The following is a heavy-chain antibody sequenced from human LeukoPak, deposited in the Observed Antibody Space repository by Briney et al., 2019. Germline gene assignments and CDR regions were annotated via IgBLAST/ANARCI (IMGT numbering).Heavy chain of an antibody. Sequence: GGSLRLSCAASGFTFSSYWMSWVRQAPGKGLEWVANIKQDGSEKYYVDSVKGRFTISRDNAKTSLYLQMNSLRAEDAALYYCARASIALGPYYFGYWGQGTLVTVSS. CDR3: ARASIALGPYYFGY. V-gene: IGHV3-7*01. CDR1: GFTFSSYW. D-gene: IGHD6-13*01. J-gene: IGHJ4*02. CDR2: IKQDGSEK.